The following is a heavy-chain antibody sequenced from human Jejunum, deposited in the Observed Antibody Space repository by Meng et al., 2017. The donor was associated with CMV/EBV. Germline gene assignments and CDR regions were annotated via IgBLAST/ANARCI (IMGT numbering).Heavy chain of an antibody. CDR1: GYTFTDNY. V-gene: IGHV1-2*02. CDR3: VVCSVGSCSDSFDF. J-gene: IGHJ4*02. Sequence: ASGYTFTDNYIHWGRQAPGQGLEWVGWINPKFGGTTFAQNFQGRVTMTRDTSISTAYMELISLRSDDTAVYYCVVCSVGSCSDSFDFWGQGTLVTVSS. D-gene: IGHD2-15*01. CDR2: INPKFGGT.